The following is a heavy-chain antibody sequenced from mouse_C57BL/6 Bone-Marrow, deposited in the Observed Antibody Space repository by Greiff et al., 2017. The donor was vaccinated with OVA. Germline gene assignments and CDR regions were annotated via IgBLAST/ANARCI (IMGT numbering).Heavy chain of an antibody. J-gene: IGHJ3*01. Sequence: EVQLQESGAELVRPGASVKLSCTASGFNIKDDYMHWVKQRPEQGLEWIGWIDPENGDTEYASKFQGKATITADTSSNTAYLQLSSLTSEDTAVYYCTPNWVWFAYWGQGTLVTVSA. CDR2: IDPENGDT. D-gene: IGHD4-1*02. CDR1: GFNIKDDY. V-gene: IGHV14-4*01. CDR3: TPNWVWFAY.